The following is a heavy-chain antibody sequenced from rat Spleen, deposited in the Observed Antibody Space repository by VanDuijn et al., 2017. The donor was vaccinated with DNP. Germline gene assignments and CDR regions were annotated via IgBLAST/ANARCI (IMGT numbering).Heavy chain of an antibody. J-gene: IGHJ1*01. CDR3: ARQSQEYGYTLYWYFDF. Sequence: EVQLVESGGGLVQPGRSMKLSCAASGFTFNDYAMAWVRQSPKKGLEWVATIIYDGSSTYYRDSVKGRFTISRDNAKSTLYLQMDSLRSEDTATYYCARQSQEYGYTLYWYFDFWGPGTMVTVSS. D-gene: IGHD1-9*01. CDR1: GFTFNDYA. CDR2: IIYDGSST. V-gene: IGHV5-7*01.